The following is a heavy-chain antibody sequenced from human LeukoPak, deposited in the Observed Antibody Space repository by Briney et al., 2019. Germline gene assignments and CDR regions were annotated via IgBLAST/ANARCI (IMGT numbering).Heavy chain of an antibody. Sequence: GTSLRLSCAVSGFSFYTYGIHWVRHAPGKGLEWVAVIWNDGSNKYYADSVKGRFTISRDNSENTLYLQMNSLRTEDTAVYFCATEVKAAAGIDTGSYYYNGMDVWGQGTTVTVSS. CDR1: GFSFYTYG. CDR2: IWNDGSNK. J-gene: IGHJ6*02. CDR3: ATEVKAAAGIDTGSYYYNGMDV. V-gene: IGHV3-33*01. D-gene: IGHD6-13*01.